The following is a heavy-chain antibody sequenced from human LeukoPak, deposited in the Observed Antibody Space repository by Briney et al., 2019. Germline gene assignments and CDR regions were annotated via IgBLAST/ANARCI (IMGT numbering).Heavy chain of an antibody. D-gene: IGHD6-13*01. CDR3: ARGVPTYSSSWPRVRNWFDP. CDR2: INHSGST. V-gene: IGHV4-34*01. Sequence: PSGTLSLTCAVYGGSFSGYYWSWIRQPPGKGLEWIGEINHSGSTNYNPSLKSRVTISVDTSKNQFSLKLSSVTAADTAVYYCARGVPTYSSSWPRVRNWFDPWGQGTLVTVSS. J-gene: IGHJ5*02. CDR1: GGSFSGYY.